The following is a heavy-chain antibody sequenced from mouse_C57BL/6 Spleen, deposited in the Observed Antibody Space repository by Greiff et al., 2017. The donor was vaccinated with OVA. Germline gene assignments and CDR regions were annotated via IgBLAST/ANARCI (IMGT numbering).Heavy chain of an antibody. Sequence: VKVVESGAELMKPGASVKLSCKATGYTFTGYWIEWVKQRPGHGLEWIGEILPGSGSTNYNEKFKGKATFTADTSSNTAYMQLSSLTTEDSAIYYCARDPIYYGNYYAMDYWGQGTSVTVSS. J-gene: IGHJ4*01. CDR3: ARDPIYYGNYYAMDY. CDR1: GYTFTGYW. D-gene: IGHD2-1*01. V-gene: IGHV1-9*01. CDR2: ILPGSGST.